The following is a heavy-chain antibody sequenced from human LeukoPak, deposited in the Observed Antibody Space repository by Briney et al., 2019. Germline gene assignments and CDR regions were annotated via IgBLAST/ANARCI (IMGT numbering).Heavy chain of an antibody. V-gene: IGHV4-34*01. CDR1: GGSFSGYY. J-gene: IGHJ4*02. CDR3: ARGAPPDS. Sequence: SETLSLTCAVYGGSFSGYYWNWIRQHPGKGLEWIGYIYNSGSTYYNPSLKSRVTISVDTSKSHFSLRLTSVTAADSAVYYCARGAPPDSWGQGTLVTVSS. CDR2: IYNSGST.